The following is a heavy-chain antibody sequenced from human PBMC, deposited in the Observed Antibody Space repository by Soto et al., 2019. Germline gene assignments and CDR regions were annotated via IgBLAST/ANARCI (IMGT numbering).Heavy chain of an antibody. CDR1: GYTFTNYG. J-gene: IGHJ5*02. CDR3: VRDGDEEANFDP. CDR2: INGYNGYT. V-gene: IGHV1-18*01. D-gene: IGHD4-17*01. Sequence: QIQLMQSGAEVKKPGASVKVSCKASGYTFTNYGISWVRQAPGQGLEWMGWINGYNGYTNYAQKFQGRVSMATDTSTSTAYMELRSLRSDDTAVYYCVRDGDEEANFDPWGQGTLVTVSS.